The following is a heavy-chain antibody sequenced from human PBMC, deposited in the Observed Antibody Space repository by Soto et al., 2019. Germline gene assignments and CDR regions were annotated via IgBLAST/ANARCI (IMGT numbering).Heavy chain of an antibody. J-gene: IGHJ3*02. D-gene: IGHD2-8*01. CDR2: ISAYNGNT. CDR3: ARDIVLMVYAIPGRSDAFDI. CDR1: GYTLTSYG. Sequence: ASVKVSCKASGYTLTSYGISWVRQAHGQGLEWMGWISAYNGNTNYAQKLQGRVTMTTDTSTSTAYMELRSLRSDDTAVYYCARDIVLMVYAIPGRSDAFDIWGQGTMVTVSS. V-gene: IGHV1-18*01.